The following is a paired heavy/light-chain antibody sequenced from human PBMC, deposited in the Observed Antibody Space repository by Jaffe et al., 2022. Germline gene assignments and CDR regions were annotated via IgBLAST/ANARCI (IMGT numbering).Heavy chain of an antibody. D-gene: IGHD3-10*01. Sequence: QVQLQESGPGLVKPSQTLSLTCTVSGGSISSGSYYWSWIRQPAGKGLEWIGRIYTSGSTNYNPSLKSRVTISVDTSKNQFSLKLSSVTAADTAVYYCARDHRRADRLRITMVRGVGFDPWGQGTLVTVSS. V-gene: IGHV4-61*02. CDR3: ARDHRRADRLRITMVRGVGFDP. CDR2: IYTSGST. J-gene: IGHJ5*02. CDR1: GGSISSGSYY.
Light chain of an antibody. CDR2: DAS. CDR3: QQRSNWPPET. CDR1: QSVSSY. J-gene: IGKJ2*01. V-gene: IGKV3-11*01. Sequence: EIVLTQSPATLSLSPGERATLSCRASQSVSSYLAWYQQKPGQAPRLLIYDASNRATGIPARFSGSGSGTDFTLTISSLEPEDFAVYYCQQRSNWPPETFGQGTKLEIK.